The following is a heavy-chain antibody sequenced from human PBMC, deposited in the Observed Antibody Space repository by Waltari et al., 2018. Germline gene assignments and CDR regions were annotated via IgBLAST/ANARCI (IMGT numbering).Heavy chain of an antibody. Sequence: QLQLQESGPGLVKPSGTLSLTCAVSGDSMITTYWWSWVRQPPGKGLEWIGQVHRSGRTNYNPSFASRVTMSLDTYNNQFSLKVTSATAADTAVYYCARDRGRGLYLDSWGQGTLVTVS. CDR2: VHRSGRT. CDR3: ARDRGRGLYLDS. CDR1: GDSMITTYW. D-gene: IGHD2-15*01. V-gene: IGHV4-4*02. J-gene: IGHJ4*02.